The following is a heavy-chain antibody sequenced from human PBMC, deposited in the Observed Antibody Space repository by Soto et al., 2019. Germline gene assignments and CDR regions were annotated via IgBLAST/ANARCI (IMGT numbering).Heavy chain of an antibody. CDR1: GCSISSYY. Sequence: PSETLSLTCTVSGCSISSYYWSWIRQPPGKGLEWIGYIYYSGSTNYNPSLKSRVTISVDTSKNQFSLKLSSVTAADTAVYYCARAKATGRPGGMDVWGQGTTVTVSS. V-gene: IGHV4-59*01. CDR2: IYYSGST. D-gene: IGHD5-12*01. J-gene: IGHJ6*02. CDR3: ARAKATGRPGGMDV.